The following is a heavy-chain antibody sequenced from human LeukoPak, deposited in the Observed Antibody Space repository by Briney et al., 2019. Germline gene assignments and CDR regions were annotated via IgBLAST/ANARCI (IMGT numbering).Heavy chain of an antibody. V-gene: IGHV4-39*01. CDR1: GGSISSSSYY. D-gene: IGHD2-2*01. CDR3: WVYCSSTSCYAAYAFDI. Sequence: PSETLSLTCTVSGGSISSSSYYWGWIHQPPGKGLEWIGSIYYSGSTYYNPSLKSRVTISVDTSKNQFSLKLSSVTAADTAVYYCWVYCSSTSCYAAYAFDIWGQGTMVTVSS. CDR2: IYYSGST. J-gene: IGHJ3*02.